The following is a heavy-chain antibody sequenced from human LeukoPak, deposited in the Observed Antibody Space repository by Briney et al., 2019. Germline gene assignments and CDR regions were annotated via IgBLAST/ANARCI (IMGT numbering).Heavy chain of an antibody. V-gene: IGHV4-59*01. CDR3: AREWDYMDV. Sequence: PSETLSLTCTVSGGSISSYFWSWIRQPPGKGLEWIGYIYYSGNTNYNPSLKSRVTISVDMSKNQFSLNLNSVTAADTAVYYCAREWDYMDVWGKGTTVTISS. CDR1: GGSISSYF. J-gene: IGHJ6*03. CDR2: IYYSGNT. D-gene: IGHD1-26*01.